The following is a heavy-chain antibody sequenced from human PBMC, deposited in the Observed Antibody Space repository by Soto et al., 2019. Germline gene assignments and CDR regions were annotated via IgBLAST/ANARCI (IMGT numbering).Heavy chain of an antibody. CDR3: ARGHDILTGHSFDY. D-gene: IGHD3-9*01. Sequence: TSETLSLTCSVSGSSISSYYWNWIRQPPGKGLEWIGYIYYSGSTNYNPSLKSRVTISVDTSKSQVSLRLSSVTASDTAVYYCARGHDILTGHSFDYWGQGSLVTVSS. V-gene: IGHV4-59*01. CDR2: IYYSGST. J-gene: IGHJ4*02. CDR1: GSSISSYY.